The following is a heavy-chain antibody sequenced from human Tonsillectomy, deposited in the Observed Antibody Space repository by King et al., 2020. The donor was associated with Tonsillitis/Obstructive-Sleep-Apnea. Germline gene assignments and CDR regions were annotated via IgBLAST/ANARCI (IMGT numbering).Heavy chain of an antibody. Sequence: QVQLPQWGAGLLRPSETLSLTCAVSGGSLRGYYWSWLRQPPGKGLEWIGKINRGGSTNYNPSLKSRVTISVDTSKNQLSLGLTSVPAADTSIYYCARVAPDKGDAFDIWGQGTTVTVSS. J-gene: IGHJ3*02. V-gene: IGHV4-34*01. CDR2: INRGGST. CDR1: GGSLRGYY. CDR3: ARVAPDKGDAFDI.